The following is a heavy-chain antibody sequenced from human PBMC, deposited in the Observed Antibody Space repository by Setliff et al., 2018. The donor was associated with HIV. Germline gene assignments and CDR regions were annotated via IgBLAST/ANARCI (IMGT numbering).Heavy chain of an antibody. D-gene: IGHD6-19*01. CDR2: IYHSGST. CDR1: GYSISIGYY. J-gene: IGHJ4*02. V-gene: IGHV4-38-2*01. CDR3: ARGIAVAGPYFDY. Sequence: PSETLSLTCAVSGYSISIGYYWGWIRQPPGKGLEWIGNIYHSGSTYYNPSLKSRVTISVDTPKNEFSLKLISMTAADTAVYYCARGIAVAGPYFDYWGQGTLVTVSS.